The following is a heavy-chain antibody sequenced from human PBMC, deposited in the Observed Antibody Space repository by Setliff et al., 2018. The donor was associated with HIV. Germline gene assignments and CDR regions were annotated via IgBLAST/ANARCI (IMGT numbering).Heavy chain of an antibody. CDR1: GFTFSNAW. CDR2: IKSKTDGGTT. Sequence: PGGSLRLSCAASGFTFSNAWMSWVRQAPGKGPEWVGRIKSKTDGGTTDYAAPVKGRFTISRDDSKNTLYRQINSLKIEDIAAYYCTTGTRLVDWGKGALVTVSS. V-gene: IGHV3-15*01. D-gene: IGHD2-21*01. J-gene: IGHJ4*02. CDR3: TTGTRLVD.